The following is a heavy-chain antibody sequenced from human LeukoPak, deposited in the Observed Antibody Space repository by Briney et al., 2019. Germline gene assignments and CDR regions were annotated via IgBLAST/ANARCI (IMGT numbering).Heavy chain of an antibody. CDR1: GFIFSNYA. D-gene: IGHD5-18*01. J-gene: IGHJ4*02. CDR3: ARHLSGVTGYTYGRGIDY. Sequence: GGSLRLSCAASGFIFSNYAMSWVRQAPGKGLEWVSSISSSSSYIYYADSVKGRFTISRDNAKNSLYLQMNSLRAEDTAVYYRARHLSGVTGYTYGRGIDYWGQGTLVTVSS. CDR2: ISSSSSYI. V-gene: IGHV3-21*01.